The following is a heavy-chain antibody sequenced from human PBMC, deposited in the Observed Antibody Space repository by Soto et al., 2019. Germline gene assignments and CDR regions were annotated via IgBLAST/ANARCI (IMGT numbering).Heavy chain of an antibody. V-gene: IGHV3-30-3*01. CDR2: ISYDGSNQ. CDR1: GFTFSSYA. Sequence: PGGSLRLSCAASGFTFSSYAMHWVRQAPGKGLEWVAVISYDGSNQFYAGSVMGRFTVSRDNSKNTLYLQVNSLRNDDTAVYYCTRGLLTDFFDYWGQGALVTVSS. CDR3: TRGLLTDFFDY. J-gene: IGHJ4*02.